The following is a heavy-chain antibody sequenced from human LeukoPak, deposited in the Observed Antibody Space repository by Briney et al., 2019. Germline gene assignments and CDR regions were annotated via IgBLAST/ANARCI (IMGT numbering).Heavy chain of an antibody. CDR3: ARGTYSSSVDY. Sequence: SETLSLTCTVSGGSISSYYWSWIRQPLGKGLEWIGYIYYSGSTNYNPSLKSRVTISVDTSKNQFSLKLSSVTAADTAVYYCARGTYSSSVDYWGQGTLVTVSS. D-gene: IGHD6-13*01. CDR2: IYYSGST. V-gene: IGHV4-59*01. CDR1: GGSISSYY. J-gene: IGHJ4*02.